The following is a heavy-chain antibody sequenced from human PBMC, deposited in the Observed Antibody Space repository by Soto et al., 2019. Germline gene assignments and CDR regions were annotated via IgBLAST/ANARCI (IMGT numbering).Heavy chain of an antibody. CDR1: GGSISSGDYY. CDR3: ARDYRNGYNLVEYYFDY. D-gene: IGHD5-12*01. CDR2: IYYSGST. Sequence: LSLTCTVSGGSISSGDYYWSWIRQPPGKGLEWIGYIYYSGSTYYNPSLKSRVTISVDTSKNQFSLKLSSVTAADTAVYYCARDYRNGYNLVEYYFDYWGQGTLVTVSS. J-gene: IGHJ4*02. V-gene: IGHV4-30-4*01.